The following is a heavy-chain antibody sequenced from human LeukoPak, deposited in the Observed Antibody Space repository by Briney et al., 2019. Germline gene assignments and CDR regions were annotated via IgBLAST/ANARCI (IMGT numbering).Heavy chain of an antibody. CDR3: AKELYGNPSGY. Sequence: GGSLRLSCAASGFTLRSSAMSWVRQAPGKGLEWVSAISGDGGTISYAASVRGRFTISRDNAKNTLFLQMSSLRAGDTALYYCAKELYGNPSGYWGQGTRATVSS. D-gene: IGHD2-8*01. CDR2: ISGDGGTI. J-gene: IGHJ4*02. V-gene: IGHV3-23*01. CDR1: GFTLRSSA.